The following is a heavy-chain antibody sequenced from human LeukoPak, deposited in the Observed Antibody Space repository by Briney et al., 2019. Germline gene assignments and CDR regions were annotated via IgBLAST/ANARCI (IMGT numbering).Heavy chain of an antibody. V-gene: IGHV3-74*01. CDR2: INSDGSSS. Sequence: GGSLRLSCAASGFTFSSYWMHWVRQAPGKGLVWVSRINSDGSSSSYADSVKGRFTISRDNAKNTLYLQMNSLRAEDTAVYYCARELGYDFWSGYYKWDNWFDPWGQGTLVTVSS. CDR3: ARELGYDFWSGYYKWDNWFDP. D-gene: IGHD3-3*01. CDR1: GFTFSSYW. J-gene: IGHJ5*02.